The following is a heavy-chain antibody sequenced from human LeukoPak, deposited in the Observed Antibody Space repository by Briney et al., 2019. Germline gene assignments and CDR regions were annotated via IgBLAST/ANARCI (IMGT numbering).Heavy chain of an antibody. CDR1: GFTFSSYA. J-gene: IGHJ4*02. CDR3: AKAWELGIASIDY. CDR2: ISGSGGST. D-gene: IGHD3-10*01. V-gene: IGHV3-23*01. Sequence: GGSLRLSCAASGFTFSSYAMSWVRQAPGKGLGWVSAISGSGGSTYYADSVKGRFTISRDNSKNTLYLQMNSLRAEDTAVYYCAKAWELGIASIDYWGQGTLVTVSS.